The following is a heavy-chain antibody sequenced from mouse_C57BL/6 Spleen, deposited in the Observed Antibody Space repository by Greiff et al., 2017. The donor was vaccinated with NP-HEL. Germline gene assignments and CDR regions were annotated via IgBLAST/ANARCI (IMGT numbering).Heavy chain of an antibody. Sequence: EVQGVESGGGLVQPGGSMKLSCVASGFTFSNYWMNWVRQSPEKGLEWVAQIRLKSDNYATHYAESVKGRFTISRDDSKSSVYLQMNNLRAEDTGIYYCTGLDYGSFDVWGTGTTVTVSS. V-gene: IGHV6-3*01. D-gene: IGHD1-1*01. CDR3: TGLDYGSFDV. CDR1: GFTFSNYW. CDR2: IRLKSDNYAT. J-gene: IGHJ1*03.